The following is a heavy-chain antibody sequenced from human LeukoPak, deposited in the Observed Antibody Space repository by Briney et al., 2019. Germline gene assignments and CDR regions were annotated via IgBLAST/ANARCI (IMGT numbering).Heavy chain of an antibody. Sequence: GGSLRLSCAASGFTFNTYWMSWVRQAPGKGLEWVANIKQDGSEKYYVGSVKGRFTISRDNAMNSLYLQMNSLRAEDTAVYYCARYSCSGGSCYLVGFDYWGQGTLVTVSS. V-gene: IGHV3-7*01. J-gene: IGHJ4*02. CDR2: IKQDGSEK. CDR3: ARYSCSGGSCYLVGFDY. CDR1: GFTFNTYW. D-gene: IGHD2-15*01.